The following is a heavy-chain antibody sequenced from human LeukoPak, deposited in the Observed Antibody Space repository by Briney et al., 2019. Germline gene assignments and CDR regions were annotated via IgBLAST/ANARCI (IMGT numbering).Heavy chain of an antibody. CDR2: ISYDGSNK. D-gene: IGHD3-10*01. V-gene: IGHV3-30*18. CDR1: GFTFSSYG. CDR3: AKDLWDYYGSGSTFDY. J-gene: IGHJ4*02. Sequence: GGSLRLSCAASGFTFSSYGMHWVRQAPVKGLEWVAVISYDGSNKYYADSVKGRFTISRDNSKNTLYLQMNSLRAEDTAVYYCAKDLWDYYGSGSTFDYWGQGTLVTVSS.